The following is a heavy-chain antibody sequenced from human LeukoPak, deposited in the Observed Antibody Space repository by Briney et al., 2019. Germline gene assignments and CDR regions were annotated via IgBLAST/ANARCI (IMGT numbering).Heavy chain of an antibody. CDR2: ISGSGGST. D-gene: IGHD3-22*01. V-gene: IGHV3-23*01. CDR3: AKEVEDYYDSSGYFPY. J-gene: IGHJ4*02. CDR1: GGTFSSYA. Sequence: SCKASGGTFSSYAMSWVRQAPGKGLEWVSAISGSGGSTYYADSVKGRFTISRDNSKNTLYLQMNSLRAEDTAVYYCAKEVEDYYDSSGYFPYWGQGTLVTVSS.